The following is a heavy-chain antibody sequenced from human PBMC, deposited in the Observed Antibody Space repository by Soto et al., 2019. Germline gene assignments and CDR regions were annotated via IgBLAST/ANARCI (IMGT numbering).Heavy chain of an antibody. Sequence: GSLSLSCAASGFTFSDHYMDWVRQAPGKGLEWVGRTRNKANSHTTEYAASVKGRFTISRDDSKNSLYLQMNSLKVEDTAVYYCARATTVTDYWGQGALVTVSS. CDR3: ARATTVTDY. V-gene: IGHV3-72*01. CDR2: TRNKANSHTT. CDR1: GFTFSDHY. D-gene: IGHD4-17*01. J-gene: IGHJ4*02.